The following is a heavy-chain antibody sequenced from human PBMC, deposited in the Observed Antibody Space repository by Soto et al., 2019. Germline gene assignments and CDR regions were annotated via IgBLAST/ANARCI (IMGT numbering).Heavy chain of an antibody. CDR3: ARGETGYRYGYDY. CDR1: GYTFTDYG. Sequence: QVQLVQSGAEGKKPGASVKVSCKASGYTFTDYGFTWVRQAPGQGLEWMGWISGSNGNTNYAQRFQGRVSMATDTSTSTAYMELRSLRSDDTAVYYCARGETGYRYGYDYWGQGTLVTVSS. CDR2: ISGSNGNT. D-gene: IGHD5-18*01. J-gene: IGHJ4*02. V-gene: IGHV1-18*01.